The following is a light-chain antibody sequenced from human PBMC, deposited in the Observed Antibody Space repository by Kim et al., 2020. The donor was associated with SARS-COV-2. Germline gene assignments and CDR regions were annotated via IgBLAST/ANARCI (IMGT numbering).Light chain of an antibody. CDR3: QQYGTSPRT. Sequence: SPGERATLSCRASQRVGSSYLVWYQQKPGQAPRLLISGASTRATGIPDRFSASGSGTDFTLIISRLEPEDFAVYYCQQYGTSPRTFGQGTKVEIK. CDR2: GAS. J-gene: IGKJ1*01. V-gene: IGKV3-20*01. CDR1: QRVGSSY.